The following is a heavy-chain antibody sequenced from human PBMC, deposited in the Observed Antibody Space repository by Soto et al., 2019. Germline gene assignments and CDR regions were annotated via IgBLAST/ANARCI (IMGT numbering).Heavy chain of an antibody. CDR3: ARSYSSGWSRTAEYFQH. V-gene: IGHV1-46*01. CDR1: GYTFTSYY. D-gene: IGHD6-19*01. J-gene: IGHJ1*01. CDR2: INPSGGST. Sequence: ASVKVSCKASGYTFTSYYMYWVRQAPGQGLEWMGIINPSGGSTSYAQKFQGRVTMTRDTSTSTVYMELSSLRSEDTAVYYCARSYSSGWSRTAEYFQHWGQGTLVTVSS.